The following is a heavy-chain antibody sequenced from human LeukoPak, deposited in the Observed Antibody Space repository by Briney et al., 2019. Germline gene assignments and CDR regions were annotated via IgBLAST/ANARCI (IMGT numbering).Heavy chain of an antibody. Sequence: PSETLSLTCAVYGGSFSGYYWSWIRQPPGKGLEWIGEINHSGSTNYNPSLKSRVTISVDTSKNQFSLKLSSVTAADTAAYYCASAGNSGSYYQSLWDYWGQGTLVTVSS. D-gene: IGHD3-10*01. CDR3: ASAGNSGSYYQSLWDY. J-gene: IGHJ4*02. CDR2: INHSGST. CDR1: GGSFSGYY. V-gene: IGHV4-34*01.